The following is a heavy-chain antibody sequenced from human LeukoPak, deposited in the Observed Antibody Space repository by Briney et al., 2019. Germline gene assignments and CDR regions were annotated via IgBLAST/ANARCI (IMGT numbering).Heavy chain of an antibody. D-gene: IGHD2-15*01. V-gene: IGHV4-4*09. CDR1: GDSISSYY. CDR2: IYTIGST. Sequence: SETLSLTCTVSGDSISSYYWSWIRQPPGKGLEWIGYIYTIGSTNYNPSLKSRVTISVDTSNNKFSLKLTSLTAADTAVYYCVRHLSAGRPAFDIWGQGTMVTVSS. J-gene: IGHJ3*02. CDR3: VRHLSAGRPAFDI.